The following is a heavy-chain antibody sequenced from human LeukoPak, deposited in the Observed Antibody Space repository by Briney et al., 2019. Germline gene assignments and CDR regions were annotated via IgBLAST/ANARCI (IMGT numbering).Heavy chain of an antibody. Sequence: PRGSQRLSRASIGYTFDEYAIHWVRKPPGKGLEWVSGIDRNSDSIGYADSVKGRFTISRDNAKNSLYLQMNSLRPEDTAFYFQAEDGIRDSSYQYYYMDVWGKGTTVTVSS. J-gene: IGHJ6*03. CDR2: IDRNSDSI. V-gene: IGHV3-9*01. D-gene: IGHD3-22*01. CDR1: GYTFDEYA. CDR3: AEDGIRDSSYQYYYMDV.